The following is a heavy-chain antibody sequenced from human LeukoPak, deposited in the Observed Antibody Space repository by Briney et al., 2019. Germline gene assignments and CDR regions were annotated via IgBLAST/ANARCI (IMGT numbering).Heavy chain of an antibody. CDR2: IWYDGSNK. CDR3: AREPYSSGWYGILSEFDY. CDR1: GFTFSSYG. J-gene: IGHJ4*02. D-gene: IGHD6-19*01. Sequence: PGRSLRLSCAASGFTFSSYGMHWVRQAPGKGLEWVAVIWYDGSNKYYADFVKGRFTISRDNSKNTLYLQMDSLRAEDTAVYYCAREPYSSGWYGILSEFDYWGQGTLVTVSS. V-gene: IGHV3-33*01.